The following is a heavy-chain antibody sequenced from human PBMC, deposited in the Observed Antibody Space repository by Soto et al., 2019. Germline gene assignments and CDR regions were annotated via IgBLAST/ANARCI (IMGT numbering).Heavy chain of an antibody. Sequence: ASAEVSCKDSGYTFTSYALHWVRQAPGQRLEWMGWINAGNGNTKYSQKFQGRVTITRDTSASTAYMELSSLRSEDTAVYYCARDLGSGWYGDYWGQGTLVTVSS. V-gene: IGHV1-3*01. CDR1: GYTFTSYA. CDR3: ARDLGSGWYGDY. CDR2: INAGNGNT. J-gene: IGHJ4*02. D-gene: IGHD6-19*01.